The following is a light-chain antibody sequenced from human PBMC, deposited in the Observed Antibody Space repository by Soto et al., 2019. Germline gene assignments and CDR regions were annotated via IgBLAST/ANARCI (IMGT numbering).Light chain of an antibody. V-gene: IGKV3-20*01. CDR3: QQYGNSAPIT. CDR1: QTVTSNY. J-gene: IGKJ5*01. CDR2: GAS. Sequence: EIVLTQSPDTLSLSPGDRATLSCWASQTVTSNYLAWYQQKPGQAPTLLIYGASSRATGIPDRFSGSGSGTDFNFTISRLEPEDFAIYYCQQYGNSAPITFGQGTRLEIE.